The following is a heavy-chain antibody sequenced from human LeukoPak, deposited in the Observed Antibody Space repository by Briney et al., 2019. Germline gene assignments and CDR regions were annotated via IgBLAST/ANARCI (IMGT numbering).Heavy chain of an antibody. Sequence: PGRSLRLSCAASGFTFSTYSMNWVRQAPGKGLEWVSSITSSSSYIYYADSLKGRFTISRDNAENSLDLQMNSLRGEDTAVYYCARVRCGGSCYLDYWGQGTLVTVSS. CDR2: ITSSSSYI. D-gene: IGHD2-15*01. CDR1: GFTFSTYS. J-gene: IGHJ4*02. CDR3: ARVRCGGSCYLDY. V-gene: IGHV3-21*01.